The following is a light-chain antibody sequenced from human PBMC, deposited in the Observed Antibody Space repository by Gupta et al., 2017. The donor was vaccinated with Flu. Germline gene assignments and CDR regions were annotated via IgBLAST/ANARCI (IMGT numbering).Light chain of an antibody. J-gene: IGKJ5*01. V-gene: IGKV3D-20*01. CDR2: DAS. Sequence: EIVLTQSPATLSVSPGERATLSCGASQSVSQNYLTGYQQKPGQAPRLLMYDASRRDIGISDRFSGSGSGTDFTLTISRVEPEDFAVYYCRQYGSPLSITFGQGTRLEIK. CDR3: RQYGSPLSIT. CDR1: QSVSQNY.